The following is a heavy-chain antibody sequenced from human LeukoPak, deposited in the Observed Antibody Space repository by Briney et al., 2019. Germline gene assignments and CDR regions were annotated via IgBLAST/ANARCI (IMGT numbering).Heavy chain of an antibody. D-gene: IGHD3-22*01. J-gene: IGHJ4*02. CDR2: INSDGSST. Sequence: GGSLRLSCAASGFTFSSYWMHWVRQAPGKGLVWVSRINSDGSSTSYADSVKGRFTISRDNAKNTLYLQMNSLRAEDTAVYYCARVTRDYYDRVAADYWGQGTLVTVSS. CDR3: ARVTRDYYDRVAADY. V-gene: IGHV3-74*01. CDR1: GFTFSSYW.